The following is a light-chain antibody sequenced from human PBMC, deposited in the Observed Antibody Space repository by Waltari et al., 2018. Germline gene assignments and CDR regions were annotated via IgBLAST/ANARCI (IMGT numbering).Light chain of an antibody. V-gene: IGKV3D-15*01. J-gene: IGKJ4*01. CDR2: GA. CDR3: QQYHLWPLT. CDR1: PTVSNN. Sequence: EIVMTQSPVTLSVSPGERATLSCRASPTVSNNLAWYQQKPGQTPRLLIYGATRATGIPARFSGSGSGAEFTLTISGLQSEDFAVYYCQQYHLWPLTFGGGTKVEIK.